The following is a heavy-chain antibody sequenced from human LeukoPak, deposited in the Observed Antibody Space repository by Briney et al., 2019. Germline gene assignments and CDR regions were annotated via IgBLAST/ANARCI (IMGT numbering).Heavy chain of an antibody. J-gene: IGHJ3*02. Sequence: KSSETLSLTCSVSGGSISSSSYHWGWIRQPPGKGLEWIGSIYYSGSTYYNPSLKSRVTISVDTSKNQFSLKLTSVTAADTAVYYCARAGNPHYYGSGSPKVAFDIWGQGTMVTVAS. V-gene: IGHV4-39*07. CDR1: GGSISSSSYH. D-gene: IGHD3-10*01. CDR3: ARAGNPHYYGSGSPKVAFDI. CDR2: IYYSGST.